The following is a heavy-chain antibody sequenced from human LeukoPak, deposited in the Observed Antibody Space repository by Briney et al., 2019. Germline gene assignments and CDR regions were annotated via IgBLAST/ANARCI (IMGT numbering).Heavy chain of an antibody. D-gene: IGHD3-3*01. CDR2: ISAYNGNT. J-gene: IGHJ6*03. CDR3: ARVGDFWSGYYFHYYYYMDV. Sequence: ASVKVSCKASGYTFTSYYMHWVRQAPGQGLEWMGWISAYNGNTNYAQKLQGRVTMTTDTSTSTAYMELRSLRSDDTAVYYCARVGDFWSGYYFHYYYYMDVWGKGTTVTVSS. CDR1: GYTFTSYY. V-gene: IGHV1-18*04.